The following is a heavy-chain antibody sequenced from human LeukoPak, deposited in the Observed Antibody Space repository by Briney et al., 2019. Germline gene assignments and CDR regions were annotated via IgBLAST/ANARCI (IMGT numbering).Heavy chain of an antibody. CDR2: IHRSGGP. D-gene: IGHD1-14*01. CDR3: AREILGGFNPGAY. Sequence: SSETLSLTCTVSLDSTTSNFWSWVRQPPGKGLEWIGEIHRSGGPNYNPSLQSRVTISIDRSRNQIVLELSSVTAADTAVYYCAREILGGFNPGAYWGQGTLVTVSS. V-gene: IGHV4-4*02. J-gene: IGHJ4*02. CDR1: LDSTTSNF.